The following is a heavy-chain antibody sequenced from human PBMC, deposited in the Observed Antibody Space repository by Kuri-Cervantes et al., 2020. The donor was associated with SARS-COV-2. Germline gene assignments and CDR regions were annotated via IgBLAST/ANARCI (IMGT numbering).Heavy chain of an antibody. CDR3: ARGAYYDFWSGYYPAYYFDY. D-gene: IGHD3-3*01. J-gene: IGHJ4*02. V-gene: IGHV4-39*07. Sequence: SETLSLTCTVSGGSISSSSYYWSWIRQPPGKGLEWIGEINHSGSTNYNPSLKSRVTISVDTSKNQFSLKLSSVTAADTAVYYCARGAYYDFWSGYYPAYYFDYWGQGTLVTVSS. CDR2: INHSGST. CDR1: GGSISSSSYY.